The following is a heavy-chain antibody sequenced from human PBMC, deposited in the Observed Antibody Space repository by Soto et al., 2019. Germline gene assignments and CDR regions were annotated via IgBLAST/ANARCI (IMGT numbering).Heavy chain of an antibody. CDR2: INTGNGNT. CDR1: GYTFSSHV. D-gene: IGHD1-1*01. V-gene: IGHV1-3*04. Sequence: ASVKVSCKASGYTFSSHVMHWVRQAPGQRLEWMGWINTGNGNTKYSQRFQGRVTITRDTSASTAYMELSSLRSEDTAVYHCAREKGWEQLLGAFDIWGQGTMVTVSS. J-gene: IGHJ3*02. CDR3: AREKGWEQLLGAFDI.